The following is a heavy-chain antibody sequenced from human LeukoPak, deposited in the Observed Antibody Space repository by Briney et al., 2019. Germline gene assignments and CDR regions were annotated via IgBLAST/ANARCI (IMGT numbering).Heavy chain of an antibody. V-gene: IGHV3-21*01. CDR1: GFIFSSHS. CDR2: ISSGSSYI. Sequence: GGSLRLSRVASGFIFSSHSMKWVRQAPGKGLEWVSSISSGSSYIYYAGSVKGRFTISRDNSKNTLYLQMNSLRTEDTAVYYCACSDYWGQGTLVTVSS. D-gene: IGHD6-13*01. J-gene: IGHJ4*02. CDR3: ACSDY.